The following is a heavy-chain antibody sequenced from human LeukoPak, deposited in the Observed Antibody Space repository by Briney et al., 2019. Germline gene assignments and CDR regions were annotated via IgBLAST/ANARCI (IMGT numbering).Heavy chain of an antibody. J-gene: IGHJ4*02. V-gene: IGHV3-48*03. D-gene: IGHD1-1*01. Sequence: GGSLRLSYAASGFIFSIYEMNWVRQARRKGLEWVIYTSTSCSTIYYADAVKGRFTMSRDNSKNSLYLQMNSLRAEDTAVYYCARDATGTTAYFDYWGPGTLVTV. CDR2: TSTSCSTI. CDR3: ARDATGTTAYFDY. CDR1: GFIFSIYE.